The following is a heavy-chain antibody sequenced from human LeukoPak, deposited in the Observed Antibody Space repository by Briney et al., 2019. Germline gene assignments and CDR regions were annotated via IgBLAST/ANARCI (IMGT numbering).Heavy chain of an antibody. J-gene: IGHJ4*02. V-gene: IGHV4-39*01. Sequence: SETLSLTCTVSGGSISSSSYYWGWIRQPPGKGLEWIGSIYYSGSTYYNPSLKSRVTISVDTSKNQFSLKLSSVTAADTAVHYCARGLRLGEFDNYWGQGTLVTVSS. CDR2: IYYSGST. CDR1: GGSISSSSYY. D-gene: IGHD3-16*01. CDR3: ARGLRLGEFDNY.